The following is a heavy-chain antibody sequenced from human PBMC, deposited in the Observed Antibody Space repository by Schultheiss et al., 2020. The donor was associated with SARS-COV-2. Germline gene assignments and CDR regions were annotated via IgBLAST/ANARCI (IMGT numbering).Heavy chain of an antibody. CDR3: AEADPSSSWFFDY. CDR1: GGSISSSSYY. J-gene: IGHJ4*02. D-gene: IGHD6-13*01. V-gene: IGHV4-39*01. CDR2: IYYSGST. Sequence: GSLRLSCTVSGGSISSSSYYWGWIRQPPGKGLEWIGSIYYSGSTYYNPSLKSRVTISVDTSKNQFSLKLSSVTAADTAVYYCAEADPSSSWFFDYWGQGTLVTVSS.